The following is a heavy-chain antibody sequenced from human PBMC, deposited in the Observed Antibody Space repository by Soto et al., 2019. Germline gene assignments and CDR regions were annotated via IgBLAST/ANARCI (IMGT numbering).Heavy chain of an antibody. CDR2: ISGSGGST. V-gene: IGHV3-23*01. CDR3: AKDPITIFGASPLNWFDP. CDR1: GFTFSSYA. Sequence: PGGSLRLSCAASGFTFSSYAMSWVRQAPGKGLEWVSAISGSGGSTYYADSVKGRFTISRDNSKNTLYLQMNSLRAEDTAVYYCAKDPITIFGASPLNWFDPWGQGTLVTVSS. D-gene: IGHD3-3*01. J-gene: IGHJ5*02.